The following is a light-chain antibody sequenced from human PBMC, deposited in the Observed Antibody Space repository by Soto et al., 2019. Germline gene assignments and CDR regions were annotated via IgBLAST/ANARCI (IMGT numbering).Light chain of an antibody. CDR2: DAS. CDR3: QRYNTYWS. V-gene: IGKV1-5*01. CDR1: QSISSW. Sequence: DIQMTQSPSTLSASVGDRVTITCRASQSISSWLAWYQQKPGKAPKLLMYDASSLERGVPSRFRGSGSGTEFSLTISGLQPDDFATYYCQRYNTYWSFGQGTKVDIK. J-gene: IGKJ1*01.